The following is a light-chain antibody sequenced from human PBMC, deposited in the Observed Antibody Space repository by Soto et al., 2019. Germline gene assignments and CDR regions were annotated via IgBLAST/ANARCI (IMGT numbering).Light chain of an antibody. CDR1: HDLGKW. V-gene: IGKV1-5*01. J-gene: IGKJ2*01. CDR2: DAS. CDR3: QQYGDSYS. Sequence: DIQMTQSPSTLSASVGDRVTITCRASHDLGKWLAWYQQKPGKAPKLLVYDASNLHDAVPSRFSGSGSGTHFTITSSGLQPDDFGTYYCQQYGDSYSFGQGTAVDI.